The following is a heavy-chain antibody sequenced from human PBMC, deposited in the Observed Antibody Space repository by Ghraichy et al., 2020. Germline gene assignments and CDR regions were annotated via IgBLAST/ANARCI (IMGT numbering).Heavy chain of an antibody. V-gene: IGHV3-23*01. D-gene: IGHD2-2*01. CDR2: ISGSGGST. J-gene: IGHJ5*02. CDR1: GFTFSSYA. CDR3: AKDRGIVVVPAAPRGWFDP. Sequence: GSLRLSCAASGFTFSSYAMSWVRQAPGKGLEWVSAISGSGGSTYYADSVKGRFTISRDNSKNTLYLQMNSLRAEDTAVYYCAKDRGIVVVPAAPRGWFDPWGQGTLVTVSS.